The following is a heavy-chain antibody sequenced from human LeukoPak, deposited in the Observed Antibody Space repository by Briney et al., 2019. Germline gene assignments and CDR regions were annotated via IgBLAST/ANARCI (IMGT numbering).Heavy chain of an antibody. CDR1: GFTFSSYW. CDR2: IKQDGSEK. Sequence: GGSLRLFCAASGFTFSSYWMSWVRQAPGKGLEWVANIKQDGSEKYYVDSVKGRFTISRDNAKNSLYLQMNSLRAEDTAVYYCARDGGYDYVWRSFRYGGYFDYWGQGTLVTVSS. V-gene: IGHV3-7*03. CDR3: ARDGGYDYVWRSFRYGGYFDY. J-gene: IGHJ4*02. D-gene: IGHD3-16*02.